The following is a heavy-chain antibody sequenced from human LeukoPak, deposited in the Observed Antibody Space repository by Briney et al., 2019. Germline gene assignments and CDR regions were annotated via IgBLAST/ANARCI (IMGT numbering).Heavy chain of an antibody. J-gene: IGHJ6*03. CDR2: ISSSTSTI. Sequence: GGSLRLSCAASGFTFSSYEMNWVRQAPGKGLEWVSYISSSTSTIYYADSVKGRFTISRDNSKNTLYLQMNSLRAEDTAVYYCARIPAAIIHYYYYYIDVWGKGTTVTISS. CDR3: ARIPAAIIHYYYYYIDV. V-gene: IGHV3-48*03. D-gene: IGHD2-2*01. CDR1: GFTFSSYE.